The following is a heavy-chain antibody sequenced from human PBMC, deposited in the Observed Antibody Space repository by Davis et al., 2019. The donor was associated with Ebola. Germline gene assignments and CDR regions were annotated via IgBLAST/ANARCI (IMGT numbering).Heavy chain of an antibody. CDR2: IYYSGST. Sequence: SETLSLTCTVSGGSISSSSYYWGWIRQPPGKGLEWIGSIYYSGSTYYNPSLKSRVTISVDTSKNQFSLKLSSVTAADTAVYYCARTPQYSNYGAYFDYWGQGTLVTVSS. CDR3: ARTPQYSNYGAYFDY. J-gene: IGHJ4*02. D-gene: IGHD4-11*01. V-gene: IGHV4-39*01. CDR1: GGSISSSSYY.